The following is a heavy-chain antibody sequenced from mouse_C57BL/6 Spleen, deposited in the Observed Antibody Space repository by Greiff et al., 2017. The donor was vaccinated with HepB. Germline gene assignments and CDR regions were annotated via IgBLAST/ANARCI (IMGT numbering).Heavy chain of an antibody. Sequence: QVQLQQSGAELVKPGASVKISCKASGYAFSSYWMNWVKQRPGKGLEWIGQIYPGDGDTNYNGKFKGKATLTADKSSSTAYMQLSSLTSEDSAVYFCARSGYDYDGYYFDYWGQGTTLTVSS. CDR2: IYPGDGDT. CDR3: ARSGYDYDGYYFDY. D-gene: IGHD2-4*01. J-gene: IGHJ2*01. V-gene: IGHV1-80*01. CDR1: GYAFSSYW.